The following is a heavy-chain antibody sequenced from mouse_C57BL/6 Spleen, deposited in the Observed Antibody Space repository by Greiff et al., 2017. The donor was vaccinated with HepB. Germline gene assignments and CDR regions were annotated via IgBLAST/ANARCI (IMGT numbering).Heavy chain of an antibody. CDR2: ISSGGSYT. CDR3: ARQSNWDAGVFFDY. J-gene: IGHJ2*01. D-gene: IGHD4-1*01. V-gene: IGHV5-6*01. CDR1: GFTFSSYG. Sequence: VQLKESGGDLVKPGGSLKLSCAASGFTFSSYGMSWVRQTPDKRLEWVATISSGGSYTYYPDSVKGRFTISRDNAKNTLYLQMSSLKSEDTAMYYCARQSNWDAGVFFDYWGQGTTLTVSS.